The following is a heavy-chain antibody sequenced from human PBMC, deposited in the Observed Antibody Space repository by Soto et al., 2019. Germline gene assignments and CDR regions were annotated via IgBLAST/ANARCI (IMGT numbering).Heavy chain of an antibody. CDR3: ARGPMTTVTTWGDCYFVL. Sequence: QVQLVESGGGVVQPGRSLRLSCATSGFTFSSYGMHWVRQGPGKGLEWVAVIWYDGTNKYYADSVNGRFTISRDDSKNTLYLQINSLRDEDTAVYYCARGPMTTVTTWGDCYFVLWGRGTLVTVSS. CDR1: GFTFSSYG. D-gene: IGHD4-17*01. J-gene: IGHJ2*01. V-gene: IGHV3-33*01. CDR2: IWYDGTNK.